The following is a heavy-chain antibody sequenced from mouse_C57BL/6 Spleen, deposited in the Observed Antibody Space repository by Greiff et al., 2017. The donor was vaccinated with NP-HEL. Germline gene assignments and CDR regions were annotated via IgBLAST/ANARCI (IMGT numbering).Heavy chain of an antibody. V-gene: IGHV5-6*01. CDR1: GITFSSYG. CDR3: ARQSDYPVWFAY. J-gene: IGHJ3*01. Sequence: EVKLVESGGDLVKPGGSLKLSCAASGITFSSYGMSWVRQTPDKRLEWVATISSGGSYTYYPDSVKGRFTISRDNAKNTLYLQMSSLKSEDTAMYYCARQSDYPVWFAYWGQGTLVTVSA. D-gene: IGHD2-4*01. CDR2: ISSGGSYT.